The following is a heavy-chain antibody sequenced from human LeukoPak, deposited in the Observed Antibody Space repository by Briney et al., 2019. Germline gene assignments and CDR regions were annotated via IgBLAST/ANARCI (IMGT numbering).Heavy chain of an antibody. Sequence: PGGSLRLSCAASGFTFSSYSMNWVRQAPGKGLEWVSSISSSSSYIYYADPVKGRFTISRDNAKNSLYLQMNSLRAEDTAVYYCARGVTSSSSSTTGDYWGQGTLVTVSS. CDR1: GFTFSSYS. CDR2: ISSSSSYI. J-gene: IGHJ4*02. V-gene: IGHV3-21*01. CDR3: ARGVTSSSSSTTGDY. D-gene: IGHD6-6*01.